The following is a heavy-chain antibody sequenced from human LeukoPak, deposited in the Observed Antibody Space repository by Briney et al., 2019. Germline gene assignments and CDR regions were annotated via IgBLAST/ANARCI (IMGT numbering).Heavy chain of an antibody. Sequence: PSETLSLTCAVYGGSFNGYYWSWIRQPPGKGLEGSGEINHSGSTNYHPALKSRVTISVDTSKNQFSLKLSSVTAAETAVYYCARGLGFVNQLLCRWCWFDPWGQGTLVTVSS. CDR1: GGSFNGYY. CDR2: INHSGST. J-gene: IGHJ5*02. V-gene: IGHV4-34*01. CDR3: ARGLGFVNQLLCRWCWFDP. D-gene: IGHD2-2*01.